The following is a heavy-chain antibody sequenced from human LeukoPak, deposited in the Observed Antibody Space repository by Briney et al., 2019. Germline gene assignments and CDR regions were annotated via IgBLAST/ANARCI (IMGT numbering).Heavy chain of an antibody. J-gene: IGHJ2*01. CDR2: ISSSSSYI. CDR1: GFTFSSYS. V-gene: IGHV3-21*01. CDR3: ARDLRSRGSGWSDWYFGL. Sequence: KSGGSLRLSCAASGFTFSSYSMNWVRQAPGKGLEWVSSISSSSSYIYYADSVKGRFTISRDNAKNSLYLQMNSLRAEDTAVYYCARDLRSRGSGWSDWYFGLWGRGTLVTVSS. D-gene: IGHD6-19*01.